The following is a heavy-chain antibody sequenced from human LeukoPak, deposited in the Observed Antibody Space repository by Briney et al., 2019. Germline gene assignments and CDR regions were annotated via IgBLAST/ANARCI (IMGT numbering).Heavy chain of an antibody. CDR1: GGSISSSNW. CDR3: ARVPTSIAVAWGAFDI. V-gene: IGHV4-4*02. D-gene: IGHD6-19*01. CDR2: IYHSGST. J-gene: IGHJ3*02. Sequence: NPSETLSLTCAVSGGSISSSNWWSWVRQPPGKGLEWIGEIYHSGSTNYNPSLKSRVTISVDKSKNQFSLKLSSVTAADTAVYYCARVPTSIAVAWGAFDIWGQGTMVTVSS.